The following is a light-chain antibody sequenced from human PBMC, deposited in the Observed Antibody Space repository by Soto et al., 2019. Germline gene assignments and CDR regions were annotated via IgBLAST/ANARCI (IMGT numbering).Light chain of an antibody. J-gene: IGKJ1*01. CDR2: GAS. CDR3: QQYNNWPPWT. Sequence: EIVMTQSPATLSVSPGERATLSCRASQSVSSNLSWYQQKPGQAPRLLIYGASTRATGIPARFSGSGSGTAFSPPTISLLSEDYSVFYCQQYNNWPPWTFGQGTKVEIK. V-gene: IGKV3-15*01. CDR1: QSVSSN.